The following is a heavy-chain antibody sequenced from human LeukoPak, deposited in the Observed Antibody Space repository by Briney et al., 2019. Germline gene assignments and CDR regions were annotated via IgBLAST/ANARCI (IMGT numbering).Heavy chain of an antibody. J-gene: IGHJ3*02. CDR3: ARGGIVVVPARPDDAFDI. Sequence: GGSLRLSCAASGFTFNNYAMSWVRQAPGKGLEWVSAISGRGGSTYYADSVKGRFTISRDNAKNSLYLQMNSLRAEDTALYHCARGGIVVVPARPDDAFDIWGQGTMVTVSS. D-gene: IGHD2-2*01. V-gene: IGHV3-23*01. CDR1: GFTFNNYA. CDR2: ISGRGGST.